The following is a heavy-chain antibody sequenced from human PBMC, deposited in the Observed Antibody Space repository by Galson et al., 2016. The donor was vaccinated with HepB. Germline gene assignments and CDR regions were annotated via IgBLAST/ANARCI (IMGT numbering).Heavy chain of an antibody. CDR3: ARDRLGWLGELMDF. J-gene: IGHJ4*02. D-gene: IGHD3-10*01. V-gene: IGHV3-30*03. CDR2: ISPEGSNR. Sequence: SLRLSCAAAGFTFSNHGMHWVRQAPGKGLEWVAVISPEGSNRFYGDSVKDRFSISRDNSKNTLYLQMNSLRIDDTAIYYCARDRLGWLGELMDFWGQGILVTVSS. CDR1: GFTFSNHG.